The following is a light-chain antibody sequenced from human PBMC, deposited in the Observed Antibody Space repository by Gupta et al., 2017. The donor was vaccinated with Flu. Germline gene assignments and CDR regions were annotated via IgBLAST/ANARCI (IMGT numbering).Light chain of an antibody. Sequence: DLQLTQSPSTLPSSVGDRVTITCRASQSVSSWLAWYQQKPGKAPKVLIYKASSLESGVPSRFSGSGSGTEFTLTISSLQPDDFATYYCQQYNSYSWTFGQGTKVEIK. J-gene: IGKJ1*01. CDR2: KAS. CDR3: QQYNSYSWT. V-gene: IGKV1-5*03. CDR1: QSVSSW.